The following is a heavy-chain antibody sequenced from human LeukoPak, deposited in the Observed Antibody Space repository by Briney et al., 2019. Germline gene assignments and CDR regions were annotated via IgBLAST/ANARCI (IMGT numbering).Heavy chain of an antibody. J-gene: IGHJ4*02. D-gene: IGHD3-22*01. CDR3: ARAPAPYCDSSGYFGY. CDR1: GFTFSSYG. CDR2: IWYDGSNK. V-gene: IGHV3-33*01. Sequence: GGSLRLSCAASGFTFSSYGMPWVRQAPGKGLEWVAVIWYDGSNKYYADSVKGRFAISRDNSKNTLYLQMNSLRAEDTAVYYCARAPAPYCDSSGYFGYWGQGTLVTVSS.